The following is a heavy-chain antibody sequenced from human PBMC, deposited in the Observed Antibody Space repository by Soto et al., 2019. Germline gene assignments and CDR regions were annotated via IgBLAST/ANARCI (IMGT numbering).Heavy chain of an antibody. V-gene: IGHV3-48*03. J-gene: IGHJ4*02. Sequence: GGSLRLSCAASGFTFSTYEFNWVRQAPGRGLEWISYISVSGNIIKYAESVKGRFTISRDNAENSLHLHMSNLRVDDTALYFCVRETMRASAAASLDYWAREHRSPSPQ. CDR2: ISVSGNII. CDR3: VRETMRASAAASLDY. CDR1: GFTFSTYE.